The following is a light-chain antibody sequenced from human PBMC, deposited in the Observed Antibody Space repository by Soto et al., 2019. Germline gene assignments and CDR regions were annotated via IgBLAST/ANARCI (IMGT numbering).Light chain of an antibody. CDR3: QQYGSSHRT. CDR2: GGS. Sequence: EIVLTQSAGTLSLSPGERVTLSCRASQSVSSSYLAWYKQKPGQDPRLPXXGGSSRAPCIPDRFSGSGSGTDFTLNISRLEAQDFAVYYCQQYGSSHRTFGQGTKVDI. V-gene: IGKV3-20*01. CDR1: QSVSSSY. J-gene: IGKJ1*01.